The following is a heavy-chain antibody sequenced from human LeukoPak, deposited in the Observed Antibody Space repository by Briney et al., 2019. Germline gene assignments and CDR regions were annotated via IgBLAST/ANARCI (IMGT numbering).Heavy chain of an antibody. CDR3: ARESITGHRDFDY. J-gene: IGHJ4*02. CDR2: ISSGSRTI. D-gene: IGHD1-20*01. Sequence: GGSLRLSCAASGFAFSSYSMNWVRQAPGRGLEWISYISSGSRTIHYADSVKGRFTISRDNGDNSLYLLLNSLRADDTAVYFCARESITGHRDFDYWGQGTLITVSS. V-gene: IGHV3-48*01. CDR1: GFAFSSYS.